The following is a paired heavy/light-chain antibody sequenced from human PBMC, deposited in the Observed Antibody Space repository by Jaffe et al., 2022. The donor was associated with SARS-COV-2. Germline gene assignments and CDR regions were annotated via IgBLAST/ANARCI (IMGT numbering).Light chain of an antibody. CDR1: QSLLHSNGYNY. CDR3: MQALQTPQT. V-gene: IGKV2-28*01. CDR2: LGS. J-gene: IGKJ2*01. Sequence: DIVMTQSPLSLPVTPGEPASISCRSSQSLLHSNGYNYLDWYVQKPGQPPQVLIYLGSSRAFGVPDRFSGSGSGTDFTLKISRVEAEDVGVYYCMQALQTPQTFGQGTTLEIK.
Heavy chain of an antibody. CDR3: ARPPYCSGDSCYGLNV. CDR1: GYTLTSYA. Sequence: QVQLVQSGSELKKPGASVRISCKASGYTLTSYAMNWVRLAPGQGLEWVGGIDTNTGVPTYGQGFKGRFVFSLDTSVNTAYLQIDSLKADDTGVYYCARPPYCSGDSCYGLNVWGQGTKVTVSS. J-gene: IGHJ3*01. D-gene: IGHD2-15*01. V-gene: IGHV7-4-1*01. CDR2: IDTNTGVP.